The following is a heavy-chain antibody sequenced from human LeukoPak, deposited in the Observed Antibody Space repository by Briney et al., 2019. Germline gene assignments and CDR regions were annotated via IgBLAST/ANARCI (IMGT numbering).Heavy chain of an antibody. CDR2: IKQDGSEK. CDR1: GFTFSSYW. V-gene: IGHV3-7*05. D-gene: IGHD4-23*01. J-gene: IGHJ4*02. Sequence: GGSLRLSCAASGFTFSSYWMSWVRQAPGEGLEWVANIKQDGSEKYYVNSVKGRFTISRDNAKNSLYLQMNSLRAEDTAVYFCARHFGGNSDYWGQGTLVTVSS. CDR3: ARHFGGNSDY.